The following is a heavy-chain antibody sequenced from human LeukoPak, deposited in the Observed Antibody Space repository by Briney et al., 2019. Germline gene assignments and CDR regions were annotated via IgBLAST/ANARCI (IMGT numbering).Heavy chain of an antibody. CDR1: GYTFTSYA. Sequence: ASVNVSCKASGYTFTSYAMHWVRQAPGQRLEWMGWINAGNGNTKYSQKFQGRVTITRDTSASTAYMELSSLRSEDTAVYYCARDSSGWYRRDAFDIWGQGTMVTVSS. J-gene: IGHJ3*02. D-gene: IGHD6-19*01. CDR2: INAGNGNT. CDR3: ARDSSGWYRRDAFDI. V-gene: IGHV1-3*01.